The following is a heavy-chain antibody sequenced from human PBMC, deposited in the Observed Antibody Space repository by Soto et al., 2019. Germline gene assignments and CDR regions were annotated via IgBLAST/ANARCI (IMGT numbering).Heavy chain of an antibody. Sequence: SETLSLTCTVSGGSISSYYWSWIRQPPGKGLEWIGYIYYSGSTNYSPSLKSRVTISVDTSKNQFSLKLSSVTAADMAVYYCARLLYYYDSSGSRRRYAFDIWGQGTMVTVSS. V-gene: IGHV4-59*01. J-gene: IGHJ3*02. CDR3: ARLLYYYDSSGSRRRYAFDI. CDR2: IYYSGST. CDR1: GGSISSYY. D-gene: IGHD3-22*01.